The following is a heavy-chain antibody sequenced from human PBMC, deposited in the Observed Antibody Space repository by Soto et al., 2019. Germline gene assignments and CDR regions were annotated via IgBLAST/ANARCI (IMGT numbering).Heavy chain of an antibody. CDR1: GGSFSGYY. D-gene: IGHD3-3*01. J-gene: IGHJ4*02. Sequence: SETLSLTCAVYGGSFSGYYWSWIRQPPGKGLEWIGYINYSGSTNYNPSLKSRVTISVDTSKNQFSLKLSSVTAADTAVYYCARSQSFFDYFDYWGQGTLVTVSS. CDR3: ARSQSFFDYFDY. CDR2: INYSGST. V-gene: IGHV4-34*01.